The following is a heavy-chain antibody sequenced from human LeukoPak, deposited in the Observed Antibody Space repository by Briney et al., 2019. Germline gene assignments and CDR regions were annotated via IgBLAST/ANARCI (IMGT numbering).Heavy chain of an antibody. CDR3: ARGSGGSGSYYSPAGFDY. V-gene: IGHV3-11*01. J-gene: IGHJ4*02. CDR2: ISSSGSTI. Sequence: PGGTLRLSCAASGFTFSDYYMSWIRQAPGKGLEWVSYISSSGSTIYYADSVKGRFTISRDNAKNSLYLQMNSLRAEDTAVYYCARGSGGSGSYYSPAGFDYWGQGTLVTASS. CDR1: GFTFSDYY. D-gene: IGHD3-10*01.